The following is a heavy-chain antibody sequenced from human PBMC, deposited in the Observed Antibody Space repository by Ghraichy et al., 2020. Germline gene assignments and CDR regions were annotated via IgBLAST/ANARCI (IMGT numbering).Heavy chain of an antibody. J-gene: IGHJ1*01. CDR1: GFSLSTSGVG. D-gene: IGHD5-12*01. CDR3: AHSLGDVAPSEYSGYDPWGCEYFQH. V-gene: IGHV2-5*02. Sequence: SGPTLVKPTQTLTLTCTFSGFSLSTSGVGVGWIRQPPGKALEWLALIYWDDDKRYSPSLKSRLTITKDTSKNQVVLTMTNMDPVDTATYYCAHSLGDVAPSEYSGYDPWGCEYFQHWGQGTLVTVSS. CDR2: IYWDDDK.